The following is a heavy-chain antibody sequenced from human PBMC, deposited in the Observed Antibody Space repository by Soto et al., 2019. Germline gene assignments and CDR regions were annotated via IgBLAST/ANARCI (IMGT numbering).Heavy chain of an antibody. CDR3: ARSYDFYYFDY. CDR2: IWYDGSNK. Sequence: GGSLRLSCAASGFTFSSYGMHWVRQAPGKGLEWVAVIWYDGSNKYYADSVKGRFTISRDNSKNTLYLQMNSLRAEDTAVYYCARSYDFYYFDYWGQGTLVTVSS. CDR1: GFTFSSYG. V-gene: IGHV3-33*01. D-gene: IGHD3-3*01. J-gene: IGHJ4*02.